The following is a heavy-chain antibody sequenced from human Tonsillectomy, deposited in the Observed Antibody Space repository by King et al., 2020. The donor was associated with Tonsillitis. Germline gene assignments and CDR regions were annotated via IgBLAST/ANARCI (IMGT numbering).Heavy chain of an antibody. CDR1: GGSFSDYY. D-gene: IGHD3-9*01. CDR3: AGGRYLGYYYYYMDV. J-gene: IGHJ6*03. Sequence: VQLQQWGAGLLKPSETLSLTCAVYGGSFSDYYWSWIRQPPGKGLEWIGEINHSGSTNYNPSLKSRVTISVDTSKNQFSLKLSSVTAADTAVYYCAGGRYLGYYYYYMDVWGKGTTVIVSS. V-gene: IGHV4-34*01. CDR2: INHSGST.